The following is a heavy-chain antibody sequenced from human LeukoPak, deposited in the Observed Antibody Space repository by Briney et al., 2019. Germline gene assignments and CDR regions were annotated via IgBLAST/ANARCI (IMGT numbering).Heavy chain of an antibody. CDR2: IIPIFGTA. Sequence: GASVKVSCKASGYTFTGYYMHWVRQAPGQGLEWMGGIIPIFGTANYAQKFQGRVTITADESTSTAYMELSSLRSEDTAVYYCARTELGEAPWTDYWGQGTLVTVSS. V-gene: IGHV1-69*13. J-gene: IGHJ4*02. D-gene: IGHD3-16*01. CDR3: ARTELGEAPWTDY. CDR1: GYTFTGYY.